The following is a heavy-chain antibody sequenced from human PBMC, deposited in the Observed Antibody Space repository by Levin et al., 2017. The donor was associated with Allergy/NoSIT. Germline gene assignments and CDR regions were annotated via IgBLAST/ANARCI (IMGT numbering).Heavy chain of an antibody. D-gene: IGHD2-21*01. CDR2: VKPDGSDK. CDR3: ARGYFYFDD. CDR1: GFSFSNYW. V-gene: IGHV3-7*01. J-gene: IGHJ4*02. Sequence: LSLTCAASGFSFSNYWMTWVRQAPGKGLEWVANVKPDGSDKYYVDSVKGRFTISRDNAKNSLYLQMNSLRAEDTAVYYCARGYFYFDDWGQGTLVTVSS.